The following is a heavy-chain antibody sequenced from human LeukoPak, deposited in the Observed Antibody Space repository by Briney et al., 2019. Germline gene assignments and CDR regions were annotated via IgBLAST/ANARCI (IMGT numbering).Heavy chain of an antibody. CDR3: ATEVRSSWNVYDPFDI. Sequence: GGSLRLSCAASGFAFSSATMNWVRQAPGKGLEWVSSISQTGSYIYYADSLKGRFTISRDNARNSLYLQMNSLRAEDTAVHYCATEVRSSWNVYDPFDIWGQGTMVTVSS. V-gene: IGHV3-21*01. CDR2: ISQTGSYI. J-gene: IGHJ3*02. CDR1: GFAFSSAT. D-gene: IGHD6-13*01.